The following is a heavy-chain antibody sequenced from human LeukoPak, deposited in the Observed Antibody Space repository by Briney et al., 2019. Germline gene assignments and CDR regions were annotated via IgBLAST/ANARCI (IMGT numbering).Heavy chain of an antibody. CDR1: GGSFSGYY. CDR2: INHSGST. D-gene: IGHD3-22*01. V-gene: IGHV4-34*01. CDR3: ARVARYYYDSSGYYYFEDYFDY. J-gene: IGHJ4*02. Sequence: KTSETLSLTCAVYGGSFSGYYWSWIRQPPGKGLEWIGEINHSGSTNYNPSLKSRVTISVDPSKNQFSLKLSSVTAADTAVYYCARVARYYYDSSGYYYFEDYFDYWGQGTLVTVSS.